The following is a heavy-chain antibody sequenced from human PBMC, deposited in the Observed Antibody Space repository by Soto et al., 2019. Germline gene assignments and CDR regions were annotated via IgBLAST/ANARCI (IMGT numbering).Heavy chain of an antibody. V-gene: IGHV1-2*02. CDR2: INPTSGGT. D-gene: IGHD3-9*01. CDR1: GYNFTGYY. J-gene: IGHJ4*01. CDR3: ARVPFFTGYYVFDY. Sequence: AREKVTCKASGYNFTGYYMHWVGQAPGQGLEWMGWINPTSGGTNYAQKFQGRVTMTRDTSISTAYMELSRLRSDDTDVYYCARVPFFTGYYVFDYWGQATLVILSS.